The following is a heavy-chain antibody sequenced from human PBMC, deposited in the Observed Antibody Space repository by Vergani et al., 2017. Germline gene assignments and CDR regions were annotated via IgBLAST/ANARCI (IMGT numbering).Heavy chain of an antibody. CDR2: IYHSGST. V-gene: IGHV4-38-2*01. D-gene: IGHD3-22*01. Sequence: QVQLQESGPGLVKPSETLSLTCAVSGYSISSGYYWGWIRQPPGKGLEWIGSIYHSGSTYYNPSLKSRVTISVDTSKNQFSLKLSSVTAADTAVYYCARKVPSSGYYLLYYYYYGIDVWGQGTTVTVSS. CDR3: ARKVPSSGYYLLYYYYYGIDV. CDR1: GYSISSGYY. J-gene: IGHJ6*02.